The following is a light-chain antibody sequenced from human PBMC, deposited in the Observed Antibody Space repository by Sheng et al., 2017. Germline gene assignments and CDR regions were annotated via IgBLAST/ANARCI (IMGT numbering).Light chain of an antibody. CDR3: QQYNNWPPWT. J-gene: IGKJ1*01. Sequence: EIVMTQSPATLSVSPGERATLSCRASQSISSNLAWYQQKPGQAPRLLIYGASTRATGIPARFSGSASGTEFTLTISSLQSEDFAVYYCQQYNNWPPWTFGQGTEGGSQT. CDR1: QSISSN. CDR2: GAS. V-gene: IGKV3-15*01.